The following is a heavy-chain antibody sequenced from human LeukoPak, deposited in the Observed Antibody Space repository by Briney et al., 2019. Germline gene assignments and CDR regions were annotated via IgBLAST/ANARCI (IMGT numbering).Heavy chain of an antibody. J-gene: IGHJ3*01. CDR3: ARWGGGSLRAYGV. CDR2: VHFSGRS. V-gene: IGHV4-59*01. Sequence: PSETLSLTCTVSAVSITSYYWNWIRQPPGKGLEWIGYVHFSGRSLYNPSLKSRVTLSTDASKNHITLDLNFVTAAGTAVYYCARWGGGSLRAYGVWGQGTMATVSS. D-gene: IGHD2-15*01. CDR1: AVSITSYY.